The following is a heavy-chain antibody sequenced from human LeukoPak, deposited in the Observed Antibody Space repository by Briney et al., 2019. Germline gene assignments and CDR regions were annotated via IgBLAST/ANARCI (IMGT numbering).Heavy chain of an antibody. V-gene: IGHV3-30-3*01. D-gene: IGHD3-16*02. J-gene: IGHJ4*02. Sequence: GGSLRLSCAASGFIFSSCAMHWVRQAPGKGLEWVAVISLDGSDKYYADSVRGRFTISRDNSKNTLYLQMNSLRAEDTAVYYCAKGDEGATYYDYVWGSYRLTPDYWGQGTLVTVSS. CDR3: AKGDEGATYYDYVWGSYRLTPDY. CDR2: ISLDGSDK. CDR1: GFIFSSCA.